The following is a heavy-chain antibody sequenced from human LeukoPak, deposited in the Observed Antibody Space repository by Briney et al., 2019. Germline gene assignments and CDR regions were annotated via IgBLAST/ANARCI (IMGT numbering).Heavy chain of an antibody. J-gene: IGHJ5*02. CDR3: AGFEYRPGGSCFPFDP. Sequence: PSETLSLTCSVSGGSINTYYWNWIRQPPGKGLEWIGYIYYSGNTSYNPSLKSRVTISVDTSKNQFSLKLSSVTAADTAVYYSAGFEYRPGGSCFPFDPWGQGTLVTVSS. CDR2: IYYSGNT. V-gene: IGHV4-59*01. D-gene: IGHD2-15*01. CDR1: GGSINTYY.